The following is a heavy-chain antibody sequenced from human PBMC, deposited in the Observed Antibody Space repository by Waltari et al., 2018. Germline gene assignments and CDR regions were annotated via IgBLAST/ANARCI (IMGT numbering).Heavy chain of an antibody. CDR2: IKEDGTEK. D-gene: IGHD1-1*01. CDR3: VRNLKTTLWD. V-gene: IGHV3-7*01. J-gene: IGHJ4*02. CDR1: GLTFSSNW. Sequence: EVQMVESGGGLGQPGGSLRLSCVTSGLTFSSNWMTWVRQAPGKGLECVANIKEDGTEKYYVDSVKGRFTISRDIAENSLYLQMDSLRAEDTAVYYCVRNLKTTLWDWGQGTLVTVSS.